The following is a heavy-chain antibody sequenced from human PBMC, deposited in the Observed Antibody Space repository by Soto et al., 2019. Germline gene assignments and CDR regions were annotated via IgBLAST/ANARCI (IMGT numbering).Heavy chain of an antibody. J-gene: IGHJ4*02. CDR3: VATTVTTEGDY. V-gene: IGHV4-31*11. CDR2: IYYSGST. D-gene: IGHD4-17*01. CDR1: GGSISRCRYY. Sequence: TLSRTCAVSGGSISRCRYYWDRIRQPPGKGLEWIGYIYYSGSTYYNPSLKSRVTISVDTSKNQFSLKLSSVTAADTAVYYCVATTVTTEGDYWGKGTPVTVSS.